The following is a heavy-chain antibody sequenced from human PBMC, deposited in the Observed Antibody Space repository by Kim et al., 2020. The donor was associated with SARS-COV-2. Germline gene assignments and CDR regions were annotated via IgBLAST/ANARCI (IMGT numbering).Heavy chain of an antibody. V-gene: IGHV5-10-1*01. CDR1: GYRFTSYW. Sequence: GESLKISCKDSGYRFTSYWISWVRQMPGKGLEWMGRIDPSDSYTNYSPSFQGHVTIAADKSINTAYLEWSSLKASDTAMYYCARVRSYGFEFYGVDVWGQGTTVTVSS. D-gene: IGHD3-10*01. J-gene: IGHJ6*02. CDR2: IDPSDSYT. CDR3: ARVRSYGFEFYGVDV.